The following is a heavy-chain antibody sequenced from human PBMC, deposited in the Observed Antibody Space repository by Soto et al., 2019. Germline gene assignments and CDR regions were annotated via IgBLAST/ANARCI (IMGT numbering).Heavy chain of an antibody. CDR3: ARAIAAPSASVPRYYYYGMDV. V-gene: IGHV3-53*01. CDR1: GFTVSSNY. CDR2: IYSGGST. J-gene: IGHJ6*02. Sequence: PGGSLRLSCAASGFTVSSNYMSWVRQAPGKGLEWVSVIYSGGSTYYADSVKGRFTISRDNSKNTLYLQMNSLRAEDTAVYYCARAIAAPSASVPRYYYYGMDVCGQGTTVTVSS. D-gene: IGHD6-6*01.